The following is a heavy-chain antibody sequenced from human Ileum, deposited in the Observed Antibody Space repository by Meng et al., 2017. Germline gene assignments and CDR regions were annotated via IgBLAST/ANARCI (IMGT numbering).Heavy chain of an antibody. CDR3: ARCGIGINTACSH. V-gene: IGHV4-59*08. Sequence: VQLQESGPGLVKSSETLSLTCTVSGGTIDTYYWTWIRQSPGKGLEWVGHIDYSGSTNYNPSLKSRVSISVDRSKNQLSLKLSAVTAADTAVYYCARCGIGINTACSHWGQGSLVTVSS. J-gene: IGHJ4*02. CDR1: GGTIDTYY. CDR2: IDYSGST. D-gene: IGHD3-22*01.